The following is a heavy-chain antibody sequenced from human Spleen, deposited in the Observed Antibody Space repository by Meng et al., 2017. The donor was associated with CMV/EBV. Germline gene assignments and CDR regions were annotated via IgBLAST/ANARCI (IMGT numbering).Heavy chain of an antibody. CDR3: ARDSSPFRYDFWRGYQSPDY. D-gene: IGHD3-3*01. J-gene: IGHJ4*02. V-gene: IGHV1-18*04. CDR2: ISAYNGNT. Sequence: PSVKVSCKTSGYTFTGYYVHWVRQAPGQGLEWMGWISAYNGNTNYAQKLQDRVTMTTDTPTSTAYMELRSLKSDDTAVYYCARDSSPFRYDFWRGYQSPDYWGQGTLVTVSS. CDR1: GYTFTGYY.